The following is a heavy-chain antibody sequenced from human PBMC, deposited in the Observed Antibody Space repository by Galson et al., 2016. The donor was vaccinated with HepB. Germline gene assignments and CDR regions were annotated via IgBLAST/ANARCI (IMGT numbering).Heavy chain of an antibody. J-gene: IGHJ5*02. V-gene: IGHV6-1*01. CDR3: ARETARGGWYDN. Sequence: CAISGDSVSSKSAAWNWIRQSPSRGLEWLGRTYYRSQWYNNLALSVKSRITINPDISKNQFSLQLKSVTPEDTAVYYCARETARGGWYDNWGQGTLVTVSS. CDR2: TYYRSQWYN. CDR1: GDSVSSKSAA. D-gene: IGHD2-15*01.